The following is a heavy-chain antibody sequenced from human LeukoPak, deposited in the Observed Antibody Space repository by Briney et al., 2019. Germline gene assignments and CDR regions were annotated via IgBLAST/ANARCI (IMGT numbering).Heavy chain of an antibody. J-gene: IGHJ6*03. D-gene: IGHD2-2*01. Sequence: SETLSLTCTVSGGSISSRNYYWGWIRQPPGKGLEWIGTIYYSGSTYYNPSLKSRVTIPVDTSKNQFSLKLSSVTAADTAVYYCGRQLTRISSYYMGVWGKGTTVTVSS. CDR1: GGSISSRNYY. CDR3: GRQLTRISSYYMGV. CDR2: IYYSGST. V-gene: IGHV4-39*01.